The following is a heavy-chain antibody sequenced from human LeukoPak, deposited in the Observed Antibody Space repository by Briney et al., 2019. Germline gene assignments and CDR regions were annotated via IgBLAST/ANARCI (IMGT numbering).Heavy chain of an antibody. D-gene: IGHD2-21*02. CDR3: AKAYCGGDCYFPDYYFDY. J-gene: IGHJ4*02. V-gene: IGHV3-23*01. CDR2: ISGSGGST. Sequence: PGGSLRLSCAASGFTFSSYAMSWVRQAPGKGLEWVSAISGSGGSTYYADSVKGRFTISRDNSKNTLYLQMNSLRAEDTAVYYCAKAYCGGDCYFPDYYFDYWGQGTLVTVSS. CDR1: GFTFSSYA.